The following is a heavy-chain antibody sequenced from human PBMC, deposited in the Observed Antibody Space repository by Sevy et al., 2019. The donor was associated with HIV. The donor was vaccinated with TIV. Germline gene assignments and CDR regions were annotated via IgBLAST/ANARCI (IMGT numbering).Heavy chain of an antibody. CDR1: AFTFNKFA. CDR2: ISRKSLGT. CDR3: AKEGNNSPDKFDS. V-gene: IGHV3-23*01. D-gene: IGHD1-1*01. J-gene: IGHJ4*02. Sequence: GGSLRLSCAASAFTFNKFAMSWVRQAPGKGLEWVSAISRKSLGTYYADPVKGRFSISRDDSKNMLYLQMSSLRGDDTAVYYCAKEGNNSPDKFDSWGQGTLVTVSS.